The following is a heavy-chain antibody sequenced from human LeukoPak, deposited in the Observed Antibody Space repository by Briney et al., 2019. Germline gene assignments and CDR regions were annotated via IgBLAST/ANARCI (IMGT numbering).Heavy chain of an antibody. CDR1: GFTFNNYA. V-gene: IGHV3-23*01. Sequence: GGSLRLSCAASGFTFNNYAMSWVRQAPGKGLEWVAGISASGGHSYYPDSVKGRFAISRDSPKNTLYLEMNSLKAEDTAIYYCAKDDSRALDHFDYWGQGTVVTVSS. J-gene: IGHJ4*02. CDR2: ISASGGHS. D-gene: IGHD3-22*01. CDR3: AKDDSRALDHFDY.